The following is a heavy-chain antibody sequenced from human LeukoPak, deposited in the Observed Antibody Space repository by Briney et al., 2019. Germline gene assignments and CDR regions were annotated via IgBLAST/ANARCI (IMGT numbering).Heavy chain of an antibody. V-gene: IGHV3-7*02. D-gene: IGHD3-16*01. CDR3: AKNGGPHGLDV. J-gene: IGHJ6*02. CDR2: IKNDGSET. Sequence: TGGSLRLSCAASGFTFSSIWMSWVRQAPGKGLEWVANIKNDGSETNYVDSVRGRFTISRDNAENSLHLQMNSLRVEDTALYYCAKNGGPHGLDVWGQGTTVTVSS. CDR1: GFTFSSIW.